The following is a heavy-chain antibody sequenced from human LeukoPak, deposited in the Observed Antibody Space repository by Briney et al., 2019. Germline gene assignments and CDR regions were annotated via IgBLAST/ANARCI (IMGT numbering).Heavy chain of an antibody. J-gene: IGHJ6*03. CDR1: GFTFGDYA. V-gene: IGHV3-49*03. D-gene: IGHD1-26*01. CDR3: TREGFKWEYYYMDV. Sequence: GGSLRLSCTASGFTFGDYAMSWFRQAPGKGLEWVGFIRSKAYGGTTEYAASVKGRFTISRDDSKSIAYLQMNSLKTEDTAVYYCTREGFKWEYYYMDVRGKGTTVTVSS. CDR2: IRSKAYGGTT.